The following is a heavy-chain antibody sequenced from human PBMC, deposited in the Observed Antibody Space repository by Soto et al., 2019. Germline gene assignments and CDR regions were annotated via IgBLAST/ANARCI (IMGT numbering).Heavy chain of an antibody. Sequence: PGGSLRLSCAASGFTFSRYARHWVRQAPGKGLKGVRIISSDGSNKYSANSVKGRLAISRDNTKTPLYLQMQSLRAEHTAVYYCARDDPSRSHDPYYYYYGMDVWGQGTTVNVSS. V-gene: IGHV3-30*09. J-gene: IGHJ6*02. CDR2: ISSDGSNK. CDR1: GFTFSRYA. CDR3: ARDDPSRSHDPYYYYYGMDV. D-gene: IGHD6-13*01.